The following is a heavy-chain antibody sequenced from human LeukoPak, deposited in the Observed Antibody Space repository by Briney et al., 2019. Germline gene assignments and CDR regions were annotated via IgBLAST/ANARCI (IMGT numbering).Heavy chain of an antibody. CDR3: ARHDVDTAMVSWFDP. J-gene: IGHJ5*02. CDR2: IYPGDSDT. CDR1: GYSFTSYW. Sequence: GESLKISCKGSGYSFTSYWIGWVRQMPGKGLEWMGIIYPGDSDTRYSPSFQGQVTISADKSISTAYLQWSSLKASDTAMYYCARHDVDTAMVSWFDPWGQGSLVTVSS. D-gene: IGHD5-18*01. V-gene: IGHV5-51*01.